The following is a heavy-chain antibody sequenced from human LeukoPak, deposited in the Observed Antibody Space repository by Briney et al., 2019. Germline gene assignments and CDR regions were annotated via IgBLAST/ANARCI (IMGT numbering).Heavy chain of an antibody. D-gene: IGHD3-10*01. Sequence: TGGSLRLSCAASGFTFSSSVMRWVRQAPGKGLEWVSTISGGGGTTYADSVKGRFTISRDNSKNTLYLQMNSLRAEDTAVYYCAKDRITMVRGVITLSDYWGQGALVTVSS. V-gene: IGHV3-23*01. CDR1: GFTFSSSV. CDR3: AKDRITMVRGVITLSDY. J-gene: IGHJ4*02. CDR2: ISGGGGTT.